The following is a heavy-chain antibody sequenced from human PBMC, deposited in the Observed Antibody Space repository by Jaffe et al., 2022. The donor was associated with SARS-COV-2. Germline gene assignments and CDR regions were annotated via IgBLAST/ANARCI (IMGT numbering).Heavy chain of an antibody. V-gene: IGHV3-72*01. D-gene: IGHD3-22*01. Sequence: EVHLVESGGGLVQPGGSLRLSCAASGFTFSDHYMDWVRQAPGKGLEWVSRARNKGNSYTTEYAASVKGRFIISGDDSKNSLFLQMNSLKAEDTAVYYCARALSEYDSSGYSPLGFYYLDYWGQGTLVTVSS. CDR2: ARNKGNSYTT. CDR1: GFTFSDHY. CDR3: ARALSEYDSSGYSPLGFYYLDY. J-gene: IGHJ4*02.